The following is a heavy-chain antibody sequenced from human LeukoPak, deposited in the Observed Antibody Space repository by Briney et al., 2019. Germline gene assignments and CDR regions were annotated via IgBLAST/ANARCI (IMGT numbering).Heavy chain of an antibody. J-gene: IGHJ4*02. D-gene: IGHD2-2*02. CDR1: GVSFSGYY. V-gene: IGHV4-34*01. Sequence: ASETLSLTCAVYGVSFSGYYWSWVRQPPGKGLEWVGEINNSGRTNYNPSLNGRVTISLDTSNNQFSLKLSSVTAAHTPVYYFARGEYWNHLLYLPVDLYYWGQGTLVTVSS. CDR2: INNSGRT. CDR3: ARGEYWNHLLYLPVDLYY.